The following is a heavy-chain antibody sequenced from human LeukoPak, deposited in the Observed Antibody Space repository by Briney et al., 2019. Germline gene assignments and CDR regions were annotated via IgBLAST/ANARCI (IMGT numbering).Heavy chain of an antibody. V-gene: IGHV3-30*02. CDR2: IQYEGTNK. J-gene: IGHJ4*02. CDR1: GFTFSSYG. Sequence: GGSLRLSCAASGFTFSSYGMHWVRQAPGKGLEWVAFIQYEGTNKYYADSVKGRFTISRDNAKNSLYLQMNSLRAEDTAVYYCRYYRGGYCSSTSCYYFDYWGQGTLVTVSS. CDR3: RYYRGGYCSSTSCYYFDY. D-gene: IGHD2-2*01.